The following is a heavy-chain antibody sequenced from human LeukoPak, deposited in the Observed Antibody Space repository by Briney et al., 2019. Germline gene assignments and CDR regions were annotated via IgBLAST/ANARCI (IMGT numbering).Heavy chain of an antibody. Sequence: SETLSLTCAVYGGSFSGYYWSWIRQPPGKGLEWTGEIYHTGSTNYNPSLKSRVTISVDKSKNQFSLKLSSVTAADTAVYYCARESRGGLEWGMDVWGQGTTVTVSS. V-gene: IGHV4-34*01. CDR3: ARESRGGLEWGMDV. J-gene: IGHJ6*02. CDR2: IYHTGST. CDR1: GGSFSGYY. D-gene: IGHD6-19*01.